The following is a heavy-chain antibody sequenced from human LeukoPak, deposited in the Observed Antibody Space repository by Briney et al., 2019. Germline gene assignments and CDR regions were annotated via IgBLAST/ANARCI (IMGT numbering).Heavy chain of an antibody. CDR2: IYYSGST. J-gene: IGHJ6*03. CDR3: ARDLRSVAGYYYYYMDV. CDR1: GGSISSYY. Sequence: SETLSLTCTVSGGSISSYYWSWIRQPPGKGLEWIGYIYYSGSTNYNPSLKSRVTISVVTSKNQFSLKLSSVTAADTAVYYCARDLRSVAGYYYYYMDVWGKGTTVTVSS. V-gene: IGHV4-59*01. D-gene: IGHD2-15*01.